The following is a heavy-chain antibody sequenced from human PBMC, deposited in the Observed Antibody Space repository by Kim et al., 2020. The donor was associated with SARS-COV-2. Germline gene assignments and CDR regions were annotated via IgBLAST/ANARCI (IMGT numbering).Heavy chain of an antibody. CDR3: ARVYYDFWSGYMLGYYFDY. Sequence: ASVKVSCKASGYTFTSYGISWVRQAPGQGLEWMGWISAYNGNTNYAQKLQGRVTMTTDTSTRTAYMELRSLRSDDTAVYYCARVYYDFWSGYMLGYYFDYWGQGTLVTVSS. V-gene: IGHV1-18*04. CDR2: ISAYNGNT. CDR1: GYTFTSYG. J-gene: IGHJ4*02. D-gene: IGHD3-3*01.